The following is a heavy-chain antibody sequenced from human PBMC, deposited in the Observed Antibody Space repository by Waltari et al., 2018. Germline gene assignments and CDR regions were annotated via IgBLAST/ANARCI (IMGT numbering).Heavy chain of an antibody. CDR1: GGSISSYY. CDR3: AREGLYDSSGYSSFDI. J-gene: IGHJ3*02. CDR2: IYYSGST. D-gene: IGHD3-22*01. Sequence: QVQLQESGPGLVKPSETLSLTCTVSGGSISSYYWSWIRQPPGKGLEWIGYIYYSGSTNYNPSLKSRVTISVDTSKNQFSLKLSSVTAADTAVYYCAREGLYDSSGYSSFDIWGQGTMVTVSS. V-gene: IGHV4-59*01.